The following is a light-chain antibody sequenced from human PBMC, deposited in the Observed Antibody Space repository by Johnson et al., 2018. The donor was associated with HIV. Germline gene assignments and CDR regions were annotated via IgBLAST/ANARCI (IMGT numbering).Light chain of an antibody. CDR3: GTWDSSLSAGGV. Sequence: QSVLTQPPSVSAAPGQKVTISCSGSSSNIGNNYVSWYQQLPGTAPKLLIHENNKGPSGIPDRLSGSKSGTSATLGITGLQTGDEADYYCGTWDSSLSAGGVFGTGTKVTVL. CDR2: ENN. J-gene: IGLJ1*01. CDR1: SSNIGNNY. V-gene: IGLV1-51*02.